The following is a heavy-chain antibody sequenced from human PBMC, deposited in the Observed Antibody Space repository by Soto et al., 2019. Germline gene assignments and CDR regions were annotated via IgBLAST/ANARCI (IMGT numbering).Heavy chain of an antibody. D-gene: IGHD4-17*01. CDR2: FFSDAER. CDR3: ARMDGDYNYYGLDV. Sequence: QVTLKESGPVLVKPTETLTLTCIVSGFSLTNGRMGVSWIRQPPGKALEWLAHFFSDAERSYSTSMQSRLNMYKDSSGSQVVLTMTNMAPADTATYFCARMDGDYNYYGLDVWGHGIAVTVSS. J-gene: IGHJ6*02. CDR1: GFSLTNGRMG. V-gene: IGHV2-26*01.